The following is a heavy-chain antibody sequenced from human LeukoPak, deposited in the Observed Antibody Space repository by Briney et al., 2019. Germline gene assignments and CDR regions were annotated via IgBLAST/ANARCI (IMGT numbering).Heavy chain of an antibody. J-gene: IGHJ4*02. CDR3: TRGYGHYDSSGYH. V-gene: IGHV3-49*04. Sequence: PGRSLRLSCTASGFTFGDFAVSWVRQAPGKGLGWVGFIRSKVDAETTGYAASVKGRFTVSRDDSKSIAYLQMNSLKTEDTAVYYCTRGYGHYDSSGYHWGQGTLVTVSS. CDR2: IRSKVDAETT. CDR1: GFTFGDFA. D-gene: IGHD3-22*01.